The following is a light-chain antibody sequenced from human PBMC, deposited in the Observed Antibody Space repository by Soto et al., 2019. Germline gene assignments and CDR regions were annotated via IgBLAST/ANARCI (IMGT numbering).Light chain of an antibody. CDR1: SSDVGGYNY. Sequence: QSALTQPASVSGSPGQSITISCIGTSSDVGGYNYVSWYQQHLGKVPKLMIYDVSNRPSGVSNRFSGSKSGNTASLTISGLQAEDEADYYCSSYTSSSTVIFGGGTKVTVL. J-gene: IGLJ2*01. CDR2: DVS. V-gene: IGLV2-14*03. CDR3: SSYTSSSTVI.